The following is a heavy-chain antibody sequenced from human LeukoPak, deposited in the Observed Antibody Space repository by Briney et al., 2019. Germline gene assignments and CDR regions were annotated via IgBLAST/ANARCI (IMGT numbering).Heavy chain of an antibody. J-gene: IGHJ4*02. CDR3: TTQHSRFLSYYDILTGYIDY. V-gene: IGHV3-49*03. D-gene: IGHD3-9*01. Sequence: GGSLRLSCTASGFTLGDYAMSWFRQAPGKGLEWVGFIRSKAYGGTTEYAASVKGRFPISRDDSKSIAYLQMNSLKTEDTAVYYCTTQHSRFLSYYDILTGYIDYWGQGTLVTVSS. CDR1: GFTLGDYA. CDR2: IRSKAYGGTT.